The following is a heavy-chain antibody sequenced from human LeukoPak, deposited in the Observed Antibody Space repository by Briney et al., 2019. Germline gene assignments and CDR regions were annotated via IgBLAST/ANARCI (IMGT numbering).Heavy chain of an antibody. CDR3: ARVGGGIFGVVIIPYFDY. D-gene: IGHD3-3*01. CDR2: ISYDGSNK. Sequence: GGSLRLSCAASGFTFSSYAMHWVRQAPGKGLEWVAVISYDGSNKYYADSVKGRFTISRDNSKNTLYLQMNSLRAEDTAVYYCARVGGGIFGVVIIPYFDYWGQGTLVTVSS. J-gene: IGHJ4*02. V-gene: IGHV3-30-3*01. CDR1: GFTFSSYA.